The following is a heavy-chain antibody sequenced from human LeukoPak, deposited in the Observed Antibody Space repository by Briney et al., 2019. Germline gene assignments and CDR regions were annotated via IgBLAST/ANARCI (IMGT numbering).Heavy chain of an antibody. CDR3: AKDKRGYGSYYMDV. CDR1: GFTFSSYA. CDR2: ISGSGGST. J-gene: IGHJ6*03. D-gene: IGHD1-26*01. V-gene: IGHV3-23*01. Sequence: GGSLRLSCAASGFTFSSYAMSWVRQAPGKGLEWVSAISGSGGSTYYADSVKGRFTISRGNSKNTLYLQMNSLRAEDTAVYYCAKDKRGYGSYYMDVWGKGTTVTVSS.